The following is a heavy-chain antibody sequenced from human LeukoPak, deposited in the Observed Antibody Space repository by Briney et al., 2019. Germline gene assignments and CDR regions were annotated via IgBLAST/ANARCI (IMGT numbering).Heavy chain of an antibody. CDR3: ARERGSTDPDYYYMDV. CDR1: GGTFSSYA. D-gene: IGHD2-2*01. V-gene: IGHV1-69*13. Sequence: GASVKVSCKASGGTFSSYAISWVRQAPGQGLEWMGGIIPIFGTANYAQKFQGRVTITADESTSTAYMELSSLRSEDTAVYYCARERGSTDPDYYYMDVWGKGTTVTVSS. CDR2: IIPIFGTA. J-gene: IGHJ6*03.